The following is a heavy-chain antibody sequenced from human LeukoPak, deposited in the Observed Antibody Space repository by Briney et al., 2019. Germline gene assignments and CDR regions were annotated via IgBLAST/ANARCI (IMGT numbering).Heavy chain of an antibody. CDR1: GGSISSYY. D-gene: IGHD6-19*01. CDR3: ARQGRKAVAGNFHY. J-gene: IGHJ4*02. V-gene: IGHV4-59*08. Sequence: SETLSLTCSVSGGSISSYYWSWIRQPPGKGLEWIGYIYYSGSTNYNPSLKSRVTISVDTSKNQFSLKLSSVTAADTAVYYCARQGRKAVAGNFHYGGQGTLVTVSS. CDR2: IYYSGST.